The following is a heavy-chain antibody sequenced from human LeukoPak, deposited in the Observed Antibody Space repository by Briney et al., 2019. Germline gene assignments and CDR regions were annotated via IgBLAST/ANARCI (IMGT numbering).Heavy chain of an antibody. Sequence: KPGGSLRLSCAAYGFTFSSYSMNWVRPAPGKRLEWCSSISSSSSYIYYADSVKGRFTISRDNAKNSLYLQMNSLRAEDTAVYYCARDLGRDGYSSEYFQHWGQGTLVTVSS. D-gene: IGHD5-24*01. CDR2: ISSSSSYI. CDR3: ARDLGRDGYSSEYFQH. V-gene: IGHV3-21*01. CDR1: GFTFSSYS. J-gene: IGHJ1*01.